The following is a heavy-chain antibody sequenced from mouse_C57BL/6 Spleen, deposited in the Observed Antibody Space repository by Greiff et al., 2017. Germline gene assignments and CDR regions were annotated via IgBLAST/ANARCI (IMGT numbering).Heavy chain of an antibody. CDR3: ARAYYDYDVAMDY. V-gene: IGHV5-17*01. CDR1: GFTFSDYG. Sequence: EVQVVESGGGLVKPGGSLKLSCAASGFTFSDYGMHWVRQAPEKGLEWVAYISSGSSTIYYADTVKGRFTISRDNAKNTLFLQMTSLRSEDTAMYYCARAYYDYDVAMDYWGQGTSVTVSS. J-gene: IGHJ4*01. D-gene: IGHD2-4*01. CDR2: ISSGSSTI.